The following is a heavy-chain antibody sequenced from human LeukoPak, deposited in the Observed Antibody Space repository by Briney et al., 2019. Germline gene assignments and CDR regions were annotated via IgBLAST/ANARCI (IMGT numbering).Heavy chain of an antibody. CDR1: GFTFSSYG. Sequence: GGSLRLSCAASGFTFSSYGMHWVRQAPGKGLEWVAFIRYDGSNKYYADSVKGRFTISRDNSKNTVFLEMNTLRADDTALYHCVKSREASIWYFLGDYWGQGSLVTVS. CDR3: VKSREASIWYFLGDY. V-gene: IGHV3-30*02. J-gene: IGHJ4*02. CDR2: IRYDGSNK. D-gene: IGHD6-13*01.